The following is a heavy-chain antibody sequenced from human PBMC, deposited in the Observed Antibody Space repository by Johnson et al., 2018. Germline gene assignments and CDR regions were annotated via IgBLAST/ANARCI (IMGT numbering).Heavy chain of an antibody. CDR2: MYNSGDT. J-gene: IGHJ4*02. V-gene: IGHV3-66*04. CDR3: ARPGPGWHDY. D-gene: IGHD3-10*01. CDR1: GFTFSSYW. Sequence: VQLQESGGGLVQPGGSLRLSCAASGFTFSSYWMHWVRQAPGKGLEWVSVMYNSGDTYYADSVRGRFTIPRDASTNTLGLQMRSLRADDTAVYYCARPGPGWHDYWGQGTLVNVSS.